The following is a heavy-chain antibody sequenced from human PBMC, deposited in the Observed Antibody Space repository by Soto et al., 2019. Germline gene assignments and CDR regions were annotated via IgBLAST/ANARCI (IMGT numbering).Heavy chain of an antibody. CDR1: GFTFEDYT. J-gene: IGHJ3*02. CDR2: ISWDGSST. V-gene: IGHV3-43*01. CDR3: AKGTWIQLWPGGLDI. Sequence: VGALRLSCSSSGFTFEDYTMHLVLHTPVRGLEWFSLISWDGSSTYYVDSVKGRFTISRDNSKNSLYLQMNSLRTEDTALYYCAKGTWIQLWPGGLDIWGQGTMVTVSS. D-gene: IGHD5-18*01.